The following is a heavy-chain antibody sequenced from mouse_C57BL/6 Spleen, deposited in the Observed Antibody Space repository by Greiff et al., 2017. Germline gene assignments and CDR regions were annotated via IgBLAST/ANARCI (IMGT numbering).Heavy chain of an antibody. Sequence: VKLQQPGAELVKPGASVKLSCKASGYTFTSYWMHWVKQRPGQGLEWIGMIHPNSGSTNYNEKFKSKATLTVDKSSSTAYMQLSSLTSEDSAVYYCARGYDYLYAMDYWGQGTSVTVSS. J-gene: IGHJ4*01. CDR2: IHPNSGST. CDR3: ARGYDYLYAMDY. CDR1: GYTFTSYW. V-gene: IGHV1-64*01. D-gene: IGHD2-4*01.